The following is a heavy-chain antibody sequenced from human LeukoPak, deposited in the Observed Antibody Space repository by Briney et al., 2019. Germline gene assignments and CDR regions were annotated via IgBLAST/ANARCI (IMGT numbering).Heavy chain of an antibody. CDR3: TGAVLVPY. CDR1: GYSFTSYW. V-gene: IGHV5-51*01. Sequence: GESLETPCKGSGYSFTSYWIGWVRQMPGKGLEWMGIIYPADSDTRYSPSFQGQVTISADKSISTAYLQWSSLKASDTAMYYCTGAVLVPYWGQATLVTFSS. CDR2: IYPADSDT. D-gene: IGHD2-8*02. J-gene: IGHJ4*02.